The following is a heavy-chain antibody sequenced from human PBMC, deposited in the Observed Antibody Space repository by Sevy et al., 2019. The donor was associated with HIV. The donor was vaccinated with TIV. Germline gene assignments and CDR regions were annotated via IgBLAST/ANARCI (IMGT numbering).Heavy chain of an antibody. J-gene: IGHJ6*02. CDR2: ISYDGSNK. Sequence: GGSLRLSCAASGFTFSSYGMHWVRQAPGKGLEWVAVISYDGSNKYYADSVKGRFTISRDNSKNTLYLQMNSLRAEDTAVYYCAKGNGVITIFRVVTGNSGMDVWGQGTTVTVSS. V-gene: IGHV3-30*18. CDR1: GFTFSSYG. CDR3: AKGNGVITIFRVVTGNSGMDV. D-gene: IGHD3-3*01.